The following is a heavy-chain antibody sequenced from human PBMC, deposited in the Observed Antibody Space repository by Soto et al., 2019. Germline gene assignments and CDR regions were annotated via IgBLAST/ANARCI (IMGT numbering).Heavy chain of an antibody. D-gene: IGHD3-22*01. CDR3: ARDLSGYYHDNSGWGGDY. Sequence: QVQLVQSGAEVKKPGASVKVSCKASGYSFISYGISWVRQAPGQGLEWMGWISAYSGNTNYAQKVQGRVTMTTDISTSTAYMELRSLRSDDTAVYYCARDLSGYYHDNSGWGGDYWGQGTLVTVFS. J-gene: IGHJ4*02. CDR2: ISAYSGNT. V-gene: IGHV1-18*01. CDR1: GYSFISYG.